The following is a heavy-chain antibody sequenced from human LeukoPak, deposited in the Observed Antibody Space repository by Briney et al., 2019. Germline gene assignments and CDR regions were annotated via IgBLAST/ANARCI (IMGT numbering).Heavy chain of an antibody. CDR2: IYYSGST. V-gene: IGHV4-59*01. Sequence: SETLSLTCTVSGGSISSYYWSWIRQPPGKGLEWIGYIYYSGSTNYNPSLKSRVTISVDSSKNQFSLKLSSVTAADTAVYYCATERYFDWLLFKWGQGTLVTVSS. CDR3: ATERYFDWLLFK. D-gene: IGHD3-9*01. CDR1: GGSISSYY. J-gene: IGHJ4*02.